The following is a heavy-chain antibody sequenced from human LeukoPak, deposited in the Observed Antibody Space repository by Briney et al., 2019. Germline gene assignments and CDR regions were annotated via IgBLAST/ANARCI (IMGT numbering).Heavy chain of an antibody. J-gene: IGHJ4*02. Sequence: GGSLRLSCAASGFTFSSYSMNWVRQAPGKGLEWVSSISSSSSYIYYADSVKGRFTISRDNAKNSLYLQMNSLRAEDTAVYYCARDRGYYDSSSYTPIDYWGQGTLVTVSS. V-gene: IGHV3-21*01. CDR2: ISSSSSYI. CDR3: ARDRGYYDSSSYTPIDY. CDR1: GFTFSSYS. D-gene: IGHD3-22*01.